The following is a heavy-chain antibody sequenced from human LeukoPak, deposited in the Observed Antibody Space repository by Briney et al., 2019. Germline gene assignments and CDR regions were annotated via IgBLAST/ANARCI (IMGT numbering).Heavy chain of an antibody. CDR3: ATTRVGGSYLGLEGFDY. V-gene: IGHV3-30*03. CDR1: GFTFSSYG. D-gene: IGHD1-26*01. J-gene: IGHJ4*02. Sequence: GGSLRLSCAASGFTFSSYGMHWVRQAPGKGLEWVLVISYDGSNKYFADSVKGRFTISRDNSKNTLYLQMNSLRAEDTAVYYCATTRVGGSYLGLEGFDYWGQGTLVTVSS. CDR2: ISYDGSNK.